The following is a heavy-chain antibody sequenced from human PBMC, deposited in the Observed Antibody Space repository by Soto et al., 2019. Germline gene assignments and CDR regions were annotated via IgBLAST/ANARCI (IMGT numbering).Heavy chain of an antibody. CDR1: GFSVSTTY. CDR2: IYGSGAT. Sequence: GGSLRLSCAASGFSVSTTYMNWVRPAPGKGLEWLSLIYGSGATYYSDSVKGRFTVSRDSSKNTLYLQLSSLTAEDTAVYYCARERTSKWPPDAFDLWGQGTLVTVS. D-gene: IGHD5-12*01. CDR3: ARERTSKWPPDAFDL. J-gene: IGHJ3*01. V-gene: IGHV3-53*01.